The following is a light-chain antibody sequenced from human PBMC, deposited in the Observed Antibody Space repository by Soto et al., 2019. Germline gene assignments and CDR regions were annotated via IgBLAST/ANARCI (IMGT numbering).Light chain of an antibody. V-gene: IGKV3-11*01. Sequence: EIVLTQPPATLSLSPGERATLSCRASQSVSSYLAWYQQKPGQAPRLLIYDASNRATGIPARFSGSGSGTDFTLTISSLEPEDFAVYYCQQRRNWYTFGQGTKLEIK. CDR2: DAS. CDR3: QQRRNWYT. CDR1: QSVSSY. J-gene: IGKJ2*01.